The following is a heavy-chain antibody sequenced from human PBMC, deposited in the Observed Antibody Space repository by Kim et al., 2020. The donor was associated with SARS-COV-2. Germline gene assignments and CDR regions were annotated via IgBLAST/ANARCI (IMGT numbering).Heavy chain of an antibody. J-gene: IGHJ2*01. CDR1: GYTFTSYA. CDR2: INAGNGNT. CDR3: ARAPYDILTDDYWYFDL. Sequence: ASVKVSCKASGYTFTSYAMHWVRQAPGQRLEWMGWINAGNGNTKYSQKFQGRVTITRDTSASTAYMELSSLRSEDTAVYYCARAPYDILTDDYWYFDLWGRGTLVTVSS. V-gene: IGHV1-3*01. D-gene: IGHD3-9*01.